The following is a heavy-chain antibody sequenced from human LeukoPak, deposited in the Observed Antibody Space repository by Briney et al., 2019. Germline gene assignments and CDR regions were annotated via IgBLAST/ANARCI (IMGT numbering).Heavy chain of an antibody. CDR2: INHSGST. Sequence: SSETLSLTCAVYGGSFSGYYWSWIRQPPGKGLEWIGEINHSGSTNYNPSLKSRVIISVDTSKNQFSLKLSSVTAADTAVYYCARGAKWGGNWFDPWGQGTLVTVSS. J-gene: IGHJ5*02. CDR3: ARGAKWGGNWFDP. D-gene: IGHD2-8*01. CDR1: GGSFSGYY. V-gene: IGHV4-34*01.